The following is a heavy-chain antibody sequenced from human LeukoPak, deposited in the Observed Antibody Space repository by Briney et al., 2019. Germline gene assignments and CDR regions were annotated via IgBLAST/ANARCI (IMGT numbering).Heavy chain of an antibody. J-gene: IGHJ6*02. D-gene: IGHD2-15*01. CDR1: GYTFTSYY. CDR2: INPSGGST. Sequence: AASVKVSCKASGYTFTSYYMHWVRQAPGQGLEWMGIINPSGGSTSYAQKFQGRVTMTRDTSTSTVYMELSSLRSEDTAVYYCARDRARYCSGGSCRGSIGMDVWGQGTTVTVSS. V-gene: IGHV1-46*01. CDR3: ARDRARYCSGGSCRGSIGMDV.